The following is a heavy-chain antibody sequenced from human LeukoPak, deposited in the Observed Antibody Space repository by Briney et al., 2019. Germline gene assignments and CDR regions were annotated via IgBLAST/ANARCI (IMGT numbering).Heavy chain of an antibody. CDR3: ARRDIVVVVSASDY. CDR2: ITASGDRT. V-gene: IGHV3-23*01. CDR1: GFTFSDYV. J-gene: IGHJ4*02. Sequence: GGSLRLSCAASGFTFSDYVMIWVRQAPAKRLEWVSGITASGDRTFYGDSVRGRFTMSRDNSKNTVYLQMNSLRVDDTAVYYCARRDIVVVVSASDYWGQGTLVTVSS. D-gene: IGHD2-15*01.